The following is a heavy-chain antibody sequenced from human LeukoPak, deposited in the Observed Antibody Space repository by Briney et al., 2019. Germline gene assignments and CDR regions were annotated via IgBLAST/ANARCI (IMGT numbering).Heavy chain of an antibody. Sequence: SETLSLTCAVYGGSFSDYYWNWIRQPPGKGLEWIGEINHGGGTKYNPSLKSRATISVDTSKKQFSLNLSSVTAADTAVYYCARAQGYDFWSGPEYYYYYYMDVWGKGTTVTVSS. CDR2: INHGGGT. D-gene: IGHD3-3*01. CDR1: GGSFSDYY. J-gene: IGHJ6*03. V-gene: IGHV4-34*01. CDR3: ARAQGYDFWSGPEYYYYYYMDV.